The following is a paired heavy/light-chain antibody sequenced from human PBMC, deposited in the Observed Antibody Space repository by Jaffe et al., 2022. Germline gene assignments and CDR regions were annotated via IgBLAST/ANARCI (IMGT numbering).Light chain of an antibody. CDR1: QGISSW. J-gene: IGKJ4*01. Sequence: DIQMTQSPSSVSASVGDRVTITCRASQGISSWLAWYQQKPGKAPKLLIYAASSLQSGVPSRFSGSGSGTDFTLTISSLQPEDFATYYCQQANSFPSIFGGGTKVEIK. CDR2: AAS. V-gene: IGKV1D-12*01. CDR3: QQANSFPSI.
Heavy chain of an antibody. J-gene: IGHJ3*02. CDR1: GFTFSSYS. V-gene: IGHV3-48*01. D-gene: IGHD6-13*01. Sequence: EVQLVESGGGLVQPGGSLRLSCAASGFTFSSYSMNWVRQAPGKGLEWVSYISSSSSTIYYADSVKGRFTISRDNAKNSLYLQMNSLRAEDTAVYYCARGLIPGYSSSWGLDAFDIWGQGTMVTVSS. CDR2: ISSSSSTI. CDR3: ARGLIPGYSSSWGLDAFDI.